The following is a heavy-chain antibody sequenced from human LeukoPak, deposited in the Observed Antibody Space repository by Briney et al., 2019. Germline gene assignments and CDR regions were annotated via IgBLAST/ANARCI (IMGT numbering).Heavy chain of an antibody. J-gene: IGHJ2*01. Sequence: PSETRSLTCTVSGGSISSYYWSWIRQPPGKGLEWIGYIYYSGSTNYNPSLKSRVTISVDTSKNQFSLKLSSVTAADTAVYYCARDKWLTYWYFDLWGRGTLVTVSS. CDR1: GGSISSYY. CDR3: ARDKWLTYWYFDL. D-gene: IGHD3-22*01. CDR2: IYYSGST. V-gene: IGHV4-59*01.